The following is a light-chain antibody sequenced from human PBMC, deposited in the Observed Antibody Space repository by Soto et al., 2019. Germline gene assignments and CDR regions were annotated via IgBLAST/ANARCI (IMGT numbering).Light chain of an antibody. CDR3: SSYISSSTHVA. J-gene: IGLJ2*01. Sequence: QSVLTQPASVSGSPGQSITISCTGTSSDVGGYDYVSWYQQPPGKAPKLMIYEVTNRPSGVSNRFSGSKSGNTASLTISGLQAEDEADYYCSSYISSSTHVAFGGGTKLTVL. CDR2: EVT. V-gene: IGLV2-14*01. CDR1: SSDVGGYDY.